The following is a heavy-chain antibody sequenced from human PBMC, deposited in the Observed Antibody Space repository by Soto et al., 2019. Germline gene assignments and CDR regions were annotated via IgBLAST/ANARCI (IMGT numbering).Heavy chain of an antibody. CDR1: GGSITSYH. Sequence: SETLSLTCVVSGGSITSYHWSWIRQFPGKGLEWIGYIYYSGSTNYNPSLKSRVTISVDTSKNQFSLKLSSVTAADTAVYYCATYIAARPEVGGYFDYWGQGTLFTVS. J-gene: IGHJ4*02. V-gene: IGHV4-59*01. D-gene: IGHD6-6*01. CDR3: ATYIAARPEVGGYFDY. CDR2: IYYSGST.